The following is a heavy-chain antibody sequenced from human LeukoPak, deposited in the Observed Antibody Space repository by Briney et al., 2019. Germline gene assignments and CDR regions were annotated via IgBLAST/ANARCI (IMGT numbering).Heavy chain of an antibody. D-gene: IGHD7-27*01. V-gene: IGHV1-2*02. J-gene: IGHJ4*02. CDR3: ARDAGDPNSDY. CDR1: GYRLTGYY. Sequence: NPGAPVTVFCKASGYRLTGYYMLWLRQAPGQGLEWMGWINPNSDGTKYAPKFQDRATMTRDTSISTAYMELSSLRSDDTAVYYCARDAGDPNSDYWGQGTLVTVSS. CDR2: INPNSDGT.